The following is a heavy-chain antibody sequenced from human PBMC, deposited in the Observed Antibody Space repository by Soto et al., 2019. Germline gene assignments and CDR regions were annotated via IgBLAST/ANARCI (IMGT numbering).Heavy chain of an antibody. CDR3: ARAGTTVDY. CDR1: GFTFSSDS. V-gene: IGHV3-21*01. Sequence: EVQLVESGGGLVKPGGSLSLSCAASGFTFSSDSMNWVRQAPGKGLEWVSAISSSSSYIYYADSVKGRFTISRDNAKNSLYLQMNSLRDDDTAVYYCARAGTTVDYWGHGTIVTVSS. CDR2: ISSSSSYI. D-gene: IGHD1-7*01. J-gene: IGHJ4*01.